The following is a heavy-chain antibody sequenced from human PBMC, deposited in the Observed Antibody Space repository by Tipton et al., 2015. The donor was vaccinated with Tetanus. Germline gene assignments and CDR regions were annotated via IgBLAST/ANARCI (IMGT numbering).Heavy chain of an antibody. V-gene: IGHV5-51*01. CDR2: IDPRDSEA. J-gene: IGHJ2*01. CDR1: GYNFSHYS. D-gene: IGHD3-3*01. CDR3: ARRRSAVLSGGYHWYFDL. Sequence: QLVQSGADVKKPGESLKISCRTSGYNFSHYSIGWVRQMPGKGLEWVGIIDPRDSEARYGPSFRGQVIISVDKSISTTYLQWGSPTASDTAIYHCARRRSAVLSGGYHWYFDLWGRGTMVTVSS.